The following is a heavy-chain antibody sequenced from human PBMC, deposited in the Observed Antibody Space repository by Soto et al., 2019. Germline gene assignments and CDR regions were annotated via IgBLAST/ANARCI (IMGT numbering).Heavy chain of an antibody. CDR1: GGSISSGGYY. CDR3: ARAPDTAMVRGNGDYFDY. J-gene: IGHJ4*02. Sequence: PSETLSLTCTVSGGSISSGGYYWSWIRQHPGKGLEWIGYIYYSGSTYYNPSLKSRVTISVDTSKNQFSLKLSSVTAADTAVYYCARAPDTAMVRGNGDYFDYWGQGTLVTVSS. V-gene: IGHV4-31*03. CDR2: IYYSGST. D-gene: IGHD5-18*01.